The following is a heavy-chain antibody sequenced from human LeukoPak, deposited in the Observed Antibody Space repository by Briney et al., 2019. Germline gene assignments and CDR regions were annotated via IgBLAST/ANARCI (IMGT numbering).Heavy chain of an antibody. J-gene: IGHJ5*02. CDR2: ISSSSSYI. D-gene: IGHD2-15*01. CDR1: GFTFSSYS. V-gene: IGHV3-21*01. CDR3: AKEARSGGSWYNWFDP. Sequence: PGGSLRLSCAASGFTFSSYSMNWVRQAPGKGLEWVSCISSSSSYIYYADSVKGRFTISRDNAKNSLYLQMNSLRVEDTAVYYCAKEARSGGSWYNWFDPWGQGTLVTVSS.